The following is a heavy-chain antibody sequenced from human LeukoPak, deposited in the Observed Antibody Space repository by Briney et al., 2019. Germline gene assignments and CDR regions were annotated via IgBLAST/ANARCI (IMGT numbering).Heavy chain of an antibody. CDR1: GFTFSSYE. CDR3: AKVGGAAYYYYTGMDV. V-gene: IGHV3-23*01. D-gene: IGHD3-10*01. J-gene: IGHJ6*02. Sequence: GGSLRLSCAASGFTFSSYEMSWVRQAPGKGLEWVSAISGSGGDTYYADSVKGRFTISRDNSKNTLFLQMNSLRADDTAVYYCAKVGGAAYYYYTGMDVWGQGTTVTVSS. CDR2: ISGSGGDT.